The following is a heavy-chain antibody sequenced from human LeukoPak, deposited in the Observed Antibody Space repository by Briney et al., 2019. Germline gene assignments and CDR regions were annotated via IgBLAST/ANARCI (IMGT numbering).Heavy chain of an antibody. V-gene: IGHV1-2*02. CDR2: INPNSGGT. Sequence: GASVTVSFKASVYTFTDYYMHWVGQAPGQGREGMGWINPNSGGTNYAQKFQGRVTMTRDTSISTAYMELSRLRSDDTAVYYCARDGYSGSQNWFDPWGQGTLVTVSS. CDR1: VYTFTDYY. D-gene: IGHD1-26*01. J-gene: IGHJ5*02. CDR3: ARDGYSGSQNWFDP.